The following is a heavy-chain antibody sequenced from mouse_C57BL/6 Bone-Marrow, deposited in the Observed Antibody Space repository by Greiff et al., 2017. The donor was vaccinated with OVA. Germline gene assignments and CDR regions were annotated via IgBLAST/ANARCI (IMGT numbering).Heavy chain of an antibody. J-gene: IGHJ2*01. D-gene: IGHD6-5*01. CDR3: ARSSYYFDY. CDR2: IRNKANGYTT. CDR1: GFTFTDYY. Sequence: EVQRVESGGGLVQPGGSLSLSCAASGFTFTDYYMSWVRQPPGKALEWLGFIRNKANGYTTAYSASVKGRFTISRDNSQSILYLQMNALRAEDSATYYCARSSYYFDYWGQGTTLTVSS. V-gene: IGHV7-3*01.